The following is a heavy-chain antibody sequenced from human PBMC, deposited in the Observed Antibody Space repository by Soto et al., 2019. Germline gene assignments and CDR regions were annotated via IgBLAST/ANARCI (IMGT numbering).Heavy chain of an antibody. J-gene: IGHJ4*02. D-gene: IGHD3-9*01. CDR1: GFTFSSYA. Sequence: QVQLVESGGGVVQSGRSLRLSCAASGFTFSSYAMHWVRQAPGKGLEWVALISKDGGNRYYADSVKGRFTISRDNSKNTLYLQVNSLRTEGTAVYYCARGPYDILTGYYSASDYWGQGTLVTVSS. V-gene: IGHV3-30-3*01. CDR3: ARGPYDILTGYYSASDY. CDR2: ISKDGGNR.